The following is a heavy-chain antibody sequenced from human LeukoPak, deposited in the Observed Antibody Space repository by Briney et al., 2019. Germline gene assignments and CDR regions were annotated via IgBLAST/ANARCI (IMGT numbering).Heavy chain of an antibody. D-gene: IGHD3-10*01. CDR3: ARDLGVRGVGNAIYYYGMDV. CDR1: GGSISSSSYY. V-gene: IGHV4-31*03. Sequence: SETLSLTCTVSGGSISSSSYYWGWIRQHPGKGLEWIGYIYYSGSTYYNPSLKSRVTISVDTSKNQFSLKLSSVTAADTAVYYCARDLGVRGVGNAIYYYGMDVWGQGTTVTVSS. CDR2: IYYSGST. J-gene: IGHJ6*02.